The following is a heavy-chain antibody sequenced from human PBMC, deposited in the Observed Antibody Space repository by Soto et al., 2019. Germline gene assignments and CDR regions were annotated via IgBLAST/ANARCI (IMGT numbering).Heavy chain of an antibody. Sequence: SSVKVSCKASGYAFTSYYLHWVGQAPGEGLEWMGMTNPSAGAKRYTQKFQGRVTLTRDTYTTTVYMDLSGLKSEDTAVYYSVRPPPRSDRRYFYDPDTFDIRGR. CDR3: VRPPPRSDRRYFYDPDTFDI. V-gene: IGHV1-46*01. D-gene: IGHD3-22*01. J-gene: IGHJ2*01. CDR1: GYAFTSYY. CDR2: TNPSAGAK.